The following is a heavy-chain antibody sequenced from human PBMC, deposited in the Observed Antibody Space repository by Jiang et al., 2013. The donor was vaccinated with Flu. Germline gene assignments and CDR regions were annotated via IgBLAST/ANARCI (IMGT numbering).Heavy chain of an antibody. Sequence: KPTQTLTLTCTFSGFSLSTSGVGVGWIRQPPGKALEWLALIYWDDDKRYSPSLKSRLTITTDTSKNQVVLTMTNMDPVDTATYYCAHSLGEYCSSTSCPSPFTFDYWGQGTLVTVSS. J-gene: IGHJ4*02. D-gene: IGHD2-2*01. V-gene: IGHV2-5*02. CDR2: IYWDDDK. CDR3: AHSLGEYCSSTSCPSPFTFDY. CDR1: GFSLSTSGVG.